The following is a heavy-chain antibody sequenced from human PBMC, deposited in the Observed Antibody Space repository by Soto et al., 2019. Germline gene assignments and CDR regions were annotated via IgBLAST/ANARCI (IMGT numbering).Heavy chain of an antibody. CDR1: GGTFSSYA. CDR3: ERGDIVVVPADISPHLNSYGTDV. D-gene: IGHD2-2*02. Sequence: QVQLVQSGAEVKKPGSSVKVSCKASGGTFSSYAISWVRQAPGQGLEWMGGIIPIFGTANYAQKFQGRVTITADESTSPAYMELSSPRSEATAVYYSERGDIVVVPADISPHLNSYGTDVWGQGTTLTVSS. CDR2: IIPIFGTA. J-gene: IGHJ6*02. V-gene: IGHV1-69*01.